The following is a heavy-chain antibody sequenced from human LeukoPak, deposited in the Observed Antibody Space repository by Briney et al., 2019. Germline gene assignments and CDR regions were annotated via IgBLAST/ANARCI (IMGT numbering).Heavy chain of an antibody. V-gene: IGHV4-39*01. J-gene: IGHJ4*02. Sequence: PSETLSLTCTVSGGSISSRSYYWGWIRQPLGKGLEWIGIIYYSGSTYSNPSLRSRVTISVDTSKNQFSLKLSSVTAADTAVYYCATLLKRYSSGWGYHYFDYWGQGTLVTVSS. CDR1: GGSISSRSYY. CDR3: ATLLKRYSSGWGYHYFDY. D-gene: IGHD6-19*01. CDR2: IYYSGST.